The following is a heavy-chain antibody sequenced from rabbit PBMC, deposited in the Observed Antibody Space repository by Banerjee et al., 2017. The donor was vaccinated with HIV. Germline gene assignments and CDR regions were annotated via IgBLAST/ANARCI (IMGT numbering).Heavy chain of an antibody. V-gene: IGHV1S40*01. D-gene: IGHD6-1*01. CDR2: ISTGSTDNT. J-gene: IGHJ4*01. CDR3: ARWRNGYADGGNL. CDR1: GFDLSDYYY. Sequence: QSLEESGGDLVKPGASLTLTCKASGFDLSDYYYMYWVRQAPGKGLEWIAYISTGSTDNTDYATWAKGRFTISKTSSTTVTLQMTSLTAADTATYFCARWRNGYADGGNLWGQGTLVTVS.